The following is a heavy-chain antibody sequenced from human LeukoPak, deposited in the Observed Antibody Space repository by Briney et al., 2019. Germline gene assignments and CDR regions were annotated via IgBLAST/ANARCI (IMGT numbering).Heavy chain of an antibody. J-gene: IGHJ5*02. CDR2: ISGSGGST. CDR3: ARVEQQLVPPRKGWFDP. V-gene: IGHV3-23*01. CDR1: GFTFSSYA. D-gene: IGHD6-13*01. Sequence: GGSLRLSCAASGFTFSSYAMSWVRQAPGKGLEWVSAISGSGGSTYYADSVKGRFTISRDNSKNTLYLQMNSLRAEDTAVYYCARVEQQLVPPRKGWFDPWGQGTLVTVSS.